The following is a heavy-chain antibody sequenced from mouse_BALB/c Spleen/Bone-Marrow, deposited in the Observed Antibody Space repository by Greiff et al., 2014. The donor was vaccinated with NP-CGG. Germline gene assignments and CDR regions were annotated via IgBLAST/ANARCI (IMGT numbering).Heavy chain of an antibody. J-gene: IGHJ1*01. CDR3: ASCRYGWYFDV. D-gene: IGHD2-14*01. CDR2: TDPANGNT. CDR1: GFNIKDTY. V-gene: IGHV14-3*02. Sequence: VQLKESGAELVKPGASVKLSCTASGFNIKDTYMHWVKQRPEQGLEWIGRTDPANGNTKYDPKFQGKATITADTSSNTAYLQLSSLTSEDTAVYYCASCRYGWYFDVWGAGTTVTVSS.